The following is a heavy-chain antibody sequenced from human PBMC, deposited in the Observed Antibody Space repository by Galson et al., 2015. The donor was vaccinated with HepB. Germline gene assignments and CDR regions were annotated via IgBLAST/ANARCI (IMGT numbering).Heavy chain of an antibody. V-gene: IGHV3-11*05. J-gene: IGHJ6*02. Sequence: SLRLSCAVSGFTFSDYYMSWIRQAPGKGLEWISYIGGSSTDRKYADSVKGRFSISRDNAKNSLYLEMNSLRAEDTAVYYCARDRCSSCSHYYNGVDVWGQGTTVTVSS. CDR3: ARDRCSSCSHYYNGVDV. CDR1: GFTFSDYY. CDR2: IGGSSTDR. D-gene: IGHD2-2*01.